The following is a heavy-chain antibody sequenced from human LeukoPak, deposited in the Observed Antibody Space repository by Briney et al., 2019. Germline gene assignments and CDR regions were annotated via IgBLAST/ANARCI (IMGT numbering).Heavy chain of an antibody. J-gene: IGHJ3*02. CDR1: GFTVSSNY. D-gene: IGHD3-22*01. CDR3: CLYDSSGYNSDFDI. V-gene: IGHV3-66*01. CDR2: IYIGGST. Sequence: GGSLRLSCAASGFTVSSNYMSWVRQAPGKGLEGVSGIYIGGSTYFADSVKGRFNISRDNSKNTLYLQMNSLRAEDTAVYYCCLYDSSGYNSDFDIWGQGTMVTVSS.